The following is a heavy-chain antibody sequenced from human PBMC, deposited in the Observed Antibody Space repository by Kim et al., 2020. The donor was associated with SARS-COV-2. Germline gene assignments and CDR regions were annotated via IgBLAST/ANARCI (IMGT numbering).Heavy chain of an antibody. J-gene: IGHJ4*02. V-gene: IGHV4-34*01. CDR3: ARASYPADY. Sequence: GSTNYNPSLKSRVTISVDTSKNQFSLKLSSVTAADTAVYYCARASYPADYWGQGTLVTVSS. CDR2: GST.